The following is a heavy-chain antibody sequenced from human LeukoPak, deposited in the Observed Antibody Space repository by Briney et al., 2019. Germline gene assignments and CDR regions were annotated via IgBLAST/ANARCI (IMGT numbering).Heavy chain of an antibody. CDR2: IRNDGAKT. Sequence: GGSLRLSCVGSTFTFSDYGMHRVRQAPGKGLEWVAFIRNDGAKTYYADSAKGRFTISRDNSRNTLYLQINSLTAEDTAVFYCAKDGVILAPGVYWYMDVWGRGTTVTVSS. CDR3: AKDGVILAPGVYWYMDV. CDR1: TFTFSDYG. V-gene: IGHV3-30*02. J-gene: IGHJ6*03. D-gene: IGHD3-16*02.